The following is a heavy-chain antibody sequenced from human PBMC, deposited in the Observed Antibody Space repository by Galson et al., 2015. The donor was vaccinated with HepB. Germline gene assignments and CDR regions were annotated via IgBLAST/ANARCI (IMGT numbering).Heavy chain of an antibody. CDR2: ISGSGG. CDR3: AKSVGDYVHYYMDV. D-gene: IGHD4-17*01. J-gene: IGHJ6*03. Sequence: SLRLSCAASGFTFSSYAMNWVRQAPGKGLEWVSAISGSGGYYADSVKGRFTISRDNSKNTLYLQMNSLRAEDTAVYYCAKSVGDYVHYYMDVWGKGTTVTVSS. V-gene: IGHV3-23*01. CDR1: GFTFSSYA.